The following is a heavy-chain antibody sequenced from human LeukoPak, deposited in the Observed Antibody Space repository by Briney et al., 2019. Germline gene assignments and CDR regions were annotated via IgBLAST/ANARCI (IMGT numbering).Heavy chain of an antibody. Sequence: PSETLSLTCTVSGGSISSSSYYWGWVRQSPGKGLEWVSGISGSGDSTYYADSVKGRFTVSRDNSKNTLYLQMNSLTAADTAVYFCAKALGDWPTTLDYWGRGTLVTVSS. CDR1: GGSISSSSYY. D-gene: IGHD3-16*01. CDR2: ISGSGDST. V-gene: IGHV3-23*01. CDR3: AKALGDWPTTLDY. J-gene: IGHJ4*02.